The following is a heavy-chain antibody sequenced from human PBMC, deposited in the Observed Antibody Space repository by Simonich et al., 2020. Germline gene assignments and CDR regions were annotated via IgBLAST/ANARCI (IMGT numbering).Heavy chain of an antibody. Sequence: QVQLVQSGAEVKKPGASVKVSCKASGYTFTGYYMHWVRQAPGQGLEWMGWINPNSVGTNYAQKFQGRVTMTRDTSISTAYMELSRLRSDDTAVYYCARDRAARYYYYYYMDVWGKGTTVTVSS. V-gene: IGHV1-2*02. CDR2: INPNSVGT. D-gene: IGHD6-6*01. J-gene: IGHJ6*03. CDR3: ARDRAARYYYYYYMDV. CDR1: GYTFTGYY.